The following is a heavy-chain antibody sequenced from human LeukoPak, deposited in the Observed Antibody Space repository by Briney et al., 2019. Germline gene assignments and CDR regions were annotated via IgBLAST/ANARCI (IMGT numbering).Heavy chain of an antibody. D-gene: IGHD4-23*01. Sequence: ASVPDTCKASGYTFTGYYMHWVRQAPGQGLEWMGWINPNSGGTNYAQKFQGRVTITRDTSISTAYMELSRLRSDDTAVYYCARENYGGNSVFDYWGQGTLVTVSS. CDR3: ARENYGGNSVFDY. J-gene: IGHJ4*02. CDR2: INPNSGGT. V-gene: IGHV1-2*02. CDR1: GYTFTGYY.